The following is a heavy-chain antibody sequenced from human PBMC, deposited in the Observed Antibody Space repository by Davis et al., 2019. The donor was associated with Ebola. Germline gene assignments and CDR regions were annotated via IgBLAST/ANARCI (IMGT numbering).Heavy chain of an antibody. Sequence: ASVKVSCKASGYTFTSYGISWVRQAPGQGLEWMGWISAYNGNTNYAQKLQGRVTMTTDTSTNTAYMELRSLRSDDTAVYYCASNGVPAAAGYYYYYGMDVWGQGTTVTVSS. V-gene: IGHV1-18*01. D-gene: IGHD2-2*01. CDR3: ASNGVPAAAGYYYYYGMDV. CDR2: ISAYNGNT. CDR1: GYTFTSYG. J-gene: IGHJ6*02.